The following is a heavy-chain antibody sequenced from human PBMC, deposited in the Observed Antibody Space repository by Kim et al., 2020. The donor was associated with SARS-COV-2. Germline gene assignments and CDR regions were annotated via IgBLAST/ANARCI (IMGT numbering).Heavy chain of an antibody. J-gene: IGHJ4*02. CDR3: VNGGWGTIGDH. Sequence: TSFVEAGKGRFSISRDNAKDTMYLQMSSLRAEDTAVYYCVNGGWGTIGDHWGQGTLVTVAS. CDR2: T. V-gene: IGHV3-23*05. D-gene: IGHD1-1*01.